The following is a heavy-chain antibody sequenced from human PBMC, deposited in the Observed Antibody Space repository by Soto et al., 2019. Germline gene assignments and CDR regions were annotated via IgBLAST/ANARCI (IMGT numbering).Heavy chain of an antibody. D-gene: IGHD2-2*01. CDR1: GGTFSSYA. J-gene: IGHJ6*02. CDR3: ARDILEVPAAVGVSMDV. Sequence: SVKVSFKASGGTFSSYAISLVRQAPGQGLEWMGGIIPIFGTANYAQKFQGRVTITADKSTSTAYMELRSLRSEDTAVYYCARDILEVPAAVGVSMDVWGQGTPVTVSS. V-gene: IGHV1-69*06. CDR2: IIPIFGTA.